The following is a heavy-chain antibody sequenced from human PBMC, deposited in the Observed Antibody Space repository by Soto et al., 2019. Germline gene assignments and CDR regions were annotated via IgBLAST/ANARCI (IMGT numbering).Heavy chain of an antibody. CDR3: SRGRGTVMDNLCYYYFGLDV. V-gene: IGHV3-49*03. J-gene: IGHJ6*02. CDR1: VFSFFDYA. Sequence: GSLRLSCTASVFSFFDYAIIFFRHSPFRWLEWVAFTRSEAFGGTPEYAASVKGRVTISRDDSKSIAYLQINSLKTEDTAVYYCSRGRGTVMDNLCYYYFGLDVWGQGTTVTVSS. D-gene: IGHD1-1*01. CDR2: TRSEAFGGTP.